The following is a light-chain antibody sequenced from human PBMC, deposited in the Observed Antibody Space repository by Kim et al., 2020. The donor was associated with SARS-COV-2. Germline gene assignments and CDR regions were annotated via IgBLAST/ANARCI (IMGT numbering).Light chain of an antibody. CDR1: SSNIGTNT. J-gene: IGLJ3*02. V-gene: IGLV1-44*01. Sequence: GQTVTLSCSGSSSNIGTNTVSWYRQLPGTAPNLVIYNDNRRSSGVPDRFSASKFGNSASLAISGLQSDDEADYYCATTDDSLNGVVFGGGTQLTVL. CDR3: ATTDDSLNGVV. CDR2: NDN.